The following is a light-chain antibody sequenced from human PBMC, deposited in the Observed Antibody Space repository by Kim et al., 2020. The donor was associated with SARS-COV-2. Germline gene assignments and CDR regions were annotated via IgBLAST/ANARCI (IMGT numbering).Light chain of an antibody. CDR2: GES. CDR3: QQYNNWPLT. Sequence: GSPGERATLSCRASQSVSSNLAWYQQKPGQAPRLLIYGESTRATGIPARFSGSGSGTEFTLTISSLQSEDFAVYYCQQYNNWPLTFGQGTKVDIK. J-gene: IGKJ1*01. V-gene: IGKV3-15*01. CDR1: QSVSSN.